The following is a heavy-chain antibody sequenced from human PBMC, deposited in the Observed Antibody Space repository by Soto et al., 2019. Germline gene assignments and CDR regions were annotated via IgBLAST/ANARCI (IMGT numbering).Heavy chain of an antibody. V-gene: IGHV3-23*01. J-gene: IGHJ4*02. D-gene: IGHD3-9*01. Sequence: GGSLRLSCAASGFTFSSYAMSWVRQAPGKGLEWVSAISGSGGSTYYADSVEGRFTISRDNSKNTLYLQMNSLRAEDTDVYYCAKVGVPDDILTGYTNRYYFDYWGQGTLVTVSS. CDR2: ISGSGGST. CDR3: AKVGVPDDILTGYTNRYYFDY. CDR1: GFTFSSYA.